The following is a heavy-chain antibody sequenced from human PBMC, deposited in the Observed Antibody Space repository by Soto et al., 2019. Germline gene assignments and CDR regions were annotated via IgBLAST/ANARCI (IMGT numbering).Heavy chain of an antibody. Sequence: ASVKVSCKAPGGTFSSDAINWVRQAPGQGLEWMGGIIPIFGAANYAQKFQGRVTITADESTSTAYMELSSLRSEDTAVYYCARGAGYYDSSGYYYRAFDIWGQGTMVTVSS. V-gene: IGHV1-69*13. CDR1: GGTFSSDA. CDR3: ARGAGYYDSSGYYYRAFDI. J-gene: IGHJ3*02. D-gene: IGHD3-22*01. CDR2: IIPIFGAA.